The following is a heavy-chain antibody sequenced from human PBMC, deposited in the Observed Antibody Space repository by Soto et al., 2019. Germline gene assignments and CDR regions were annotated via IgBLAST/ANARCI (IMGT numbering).Heavy chain of an antibody. CDR3: AKEKGSLGDYGSNWFDP. D-gene: IGHD4-17*01. CDR2: ISGSGGST. V-gene: IGHV3-23*01. Sequence: GGSLRLSCAASGFPFTSHAMSWVRQAPGKGLEWVSAISGSGGSTYYADSVKGRFTISRDNSKNSLYLQMNSLRAEDTAVYYCAKEKGSLGDYGSNWFDPWGQGTLVTVSS. J-gene: IGHJ5*02. CDR1: GFPFTSHA.